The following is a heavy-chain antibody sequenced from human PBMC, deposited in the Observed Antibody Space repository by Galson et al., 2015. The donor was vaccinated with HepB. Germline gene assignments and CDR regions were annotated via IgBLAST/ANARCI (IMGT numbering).Heavy chain of an antibody. J-gene: IGHJ4*02. V-gene: IGHV3-15*07. Sequence: SLRLSCAASGFTFTNAWMNWVRQAPGKGLEWVGRIKSTPDGGTTHYAAPVEGRFTISRDDSKNTLYLQMNSLKIGDTAVYYCSTVLGVATNDYWGQGTLVTVSS. CDR3: STVLGVATNDY. CDR2: IKSTPDGGTT. CDR1: GFTFTNAW. D-gene: IGHD5-12*01.